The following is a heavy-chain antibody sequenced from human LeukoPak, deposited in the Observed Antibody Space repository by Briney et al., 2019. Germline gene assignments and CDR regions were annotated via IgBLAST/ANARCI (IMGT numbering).Heavy chain of an antibody. J-gene: IGHJ4*02. CDR1: GFTFSTYS. V-gene: IGHV3-48*01. CDR3: VRDSYGSGTYFSAH. CDR2: ISTISNT. D-gene: IGHD3-10*01. Sequence: GGSLRLSCVASGFTFSTYSMNWVRQAPGKGLGWVSYISTISNTHYADSVKGRFTISRDNAKNSLFLQMNSLRAEDTAVYYCVRDSYGSGTYFSAHWGQGTLVTVSS.